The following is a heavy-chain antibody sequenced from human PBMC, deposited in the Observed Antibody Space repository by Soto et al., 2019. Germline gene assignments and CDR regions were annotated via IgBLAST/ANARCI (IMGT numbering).Heavy chain of an antibody. D-gene: IGHD3-9*01. CDR2: ISYDGSNK. J-gene: IGHJ4*02. CDR1: GFTFSSYG. V-gene: IGHV3-30*18. Sequence: PGGSLRLSCAASGFTFSSYGMHWVRQAPGKGLEWVAVISYDGSNKYYADSVKGRFTISRDNSKNTLYLQMNSLRAEDTAVYYCAKDPYYDILTGPSDYWGQGTLVTVSS. CDR3: AKDPYYDILTGPSDY.